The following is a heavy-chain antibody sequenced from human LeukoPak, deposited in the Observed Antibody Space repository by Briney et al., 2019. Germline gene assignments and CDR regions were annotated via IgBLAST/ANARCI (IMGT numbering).Heavy chain of an antibody. D-gene: IGHD2-15*01. CDR3: VKEGGSPGGFDF. J-gene: IGHJ3*01. CDR2: ISSRSSYI. CDR1: GFNYSDYS. Sequence: GGSLRLSCAASGFNYSDYSMNWVRQAPGKGLEWVSSISSRSSYIFYADSVQGRFTISRDNTKNSLYLQMNSLTVEDTAVYYCVKEGGSPGGFDFWGQGTMVTVSS. V-gene: IGHV3-21*01.